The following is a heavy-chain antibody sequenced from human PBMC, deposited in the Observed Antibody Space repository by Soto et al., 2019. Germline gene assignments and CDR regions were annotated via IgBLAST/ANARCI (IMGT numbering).Heavy chain of an antibody. CDR2: ISAYNGNT. J-gene: IGHJ4*02. CDR1: GYTFTSYG. D-gene: IGHD4-17*01. Sequence: GASVKVSCKASGYTFTSYGISWVRQAPGQGLEWMGWISAYNGNTNYAQKLQGRVTMTTDTSTSTAYMEPRSLRSDDTAVYYCARGLDYGGNSGPFDYWGQGTLVTVSS. V-gene: IGHV1-18*01. CDR3: ARGLDYGGNSGPFDY.